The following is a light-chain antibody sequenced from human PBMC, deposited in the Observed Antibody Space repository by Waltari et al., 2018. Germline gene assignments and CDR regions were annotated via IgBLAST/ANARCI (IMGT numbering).Light chain of an antibody. J-gene: IGLJ1*01. V-gene: IGLV2-14*01. CDR1: SSDVGAYNF. CDR2: EVS. Sequence: QSALTQPASVSGSPGQSITISCTGTSSDVGAYNFVSWYQQHPGKAPNLMIYEVSNRPSGVSNRFAGSRSGNTASLTISGLQAEDDADYYCSSYTSSSSYVFGTGTKVTVL. CDR3: SSYTSSSSYV.